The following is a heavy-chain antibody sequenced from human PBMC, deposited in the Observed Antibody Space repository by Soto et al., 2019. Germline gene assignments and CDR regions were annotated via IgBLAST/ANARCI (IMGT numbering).Heavy chain of an antibody. CDR1: GVNFSSYA. CDR3: AVGRHKTSGSNTWFDP. D-gene: IGHD3-22*01. CDR2: ISDTGGGT. Sequence: GGSLRLSCAASGVNFSSYAMNWVRQAPGKGLEWVSTISDTGGGTFYAGSVKGRFTISRDNSKNTLYLQMHSLRADGSAIYFCAVGRHKTSGSNTWFDPWGRGTLVTVSS. J-gene: IGHJ5*02. V-gene: IGHV3-23*01.